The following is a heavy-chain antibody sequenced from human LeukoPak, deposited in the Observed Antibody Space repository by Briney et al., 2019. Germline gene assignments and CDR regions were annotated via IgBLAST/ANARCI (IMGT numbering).Heavy chain of an antibody. Sequence: SETLSLTCTVSGGSISSYCWSWIRQPPGKGLEWIGYICYSGSTNYNPSLKSRVTISVDTSKNQFSLKLSSVTAADTAVYYCARRGLRADAFDIWGQGTMATVSS. CDR3: ARRGLRADAFDI. V-gene: IGHV4-59*01. CDR1: GGSISSYC. J-gene: IGHJ3*02. CDR2: ICYSGST.